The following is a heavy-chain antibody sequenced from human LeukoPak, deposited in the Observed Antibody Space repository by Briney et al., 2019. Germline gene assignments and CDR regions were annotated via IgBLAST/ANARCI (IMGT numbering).Heavy chain of an antibody. J-gene: IGHJ4*02. V-gene: IGHV3-30*04. CDR2: ISYDGSNK. D-gene: IGHD1-26*01. CDR3: ARAGYGGCLDY. CDR1: GFTFSGYP. Sequence: GGSPRLSCAASGFTFSGYPIHWVRQAPGKGLEWVAVISYDGSNKYYADSVKGRFTISRDNSKNTLYLQMNSLRAEDTAVYYCARAGYGGCLDYWGQGTLVTVSS.